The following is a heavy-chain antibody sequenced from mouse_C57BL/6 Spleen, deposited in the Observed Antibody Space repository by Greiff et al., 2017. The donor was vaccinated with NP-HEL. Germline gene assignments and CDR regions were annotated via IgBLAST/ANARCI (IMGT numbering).Heavy chain of an antibody. CDR3: VRGDYCGSSYGYFDV. CDR2: IRSKCSNYAT. Sequence: GGGLVQPKGSLKLSCAASGFTFNTYAMHWVRQAPGKGLVWAARIRSKCSNYATNYADSVKDRFTTFRDDSQSMLYLQMNNLKTEDTAMYYCVRGDYCGSSYGYFDVWGTGTTVTVSS. J-gene: IGHJ1*03. D-gene: IGHD1-1*01. V-gene: IGHV10-3*01. CDR1: GFTFNTYA.